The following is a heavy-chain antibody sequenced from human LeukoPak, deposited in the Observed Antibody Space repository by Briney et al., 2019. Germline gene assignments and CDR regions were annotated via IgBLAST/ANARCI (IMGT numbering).Heavy chain of an antibody. D-gene: IGHD3-10*01. CDR2: IFQGGGEI. CDR1: GFTFNTFA. CDR3: ASTDYGSGSSDFDY. Sequence: GGSLRLSCVASGFTFNTFAMIWVRQPPGKGLEWVSSIFQGGGEIHYADSVRGRFTISRDNAKNSLYLQMSSLRAEDTAVYYCASTDYGSGSSDFDYWGQGTLVTVSS. V-gene: IGHV3-21*04. J-gene: IGHJ4*02.